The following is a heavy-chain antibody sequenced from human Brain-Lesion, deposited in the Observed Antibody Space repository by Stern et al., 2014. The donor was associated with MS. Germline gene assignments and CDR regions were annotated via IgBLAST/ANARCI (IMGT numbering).Heavy chain of an antibody. Sequence: VQLVESGAEVKKPGASVKVSCTTSGYTFTGYYIHWVRQAPGQGLEWMAWINPNTGGTKYAQNFQGRVTMSRDTSISTAYVDLSSLTSDDTAVYYCARDQRGITIFGVVTDYYYLGMDVWGQGTTVTVSS. CDR2: INPNTGGT. V-gene: IGHV1-2*02. J-gene: IGHJ6*02. CDR1: GYTFTGYY. CDR3: ARDQRGITIFGVVTDYYYLGMDV. D-gene: IGHD3-3*01.